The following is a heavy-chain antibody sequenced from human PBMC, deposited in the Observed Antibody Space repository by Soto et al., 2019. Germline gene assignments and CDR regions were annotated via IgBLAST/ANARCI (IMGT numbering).Heavy chain of an antibody. J-gene: IGHJ4*02. CDR1: GFSFRSYS. CDR2: ISANSGYI. V-gene: IGHV3-21*02. Sequence: EVQLVESGGGLVKPGGSLRLSCAASGFSFRSYSMNWIHQAPGKGLEWVSSISANSGYIYYADSVKGRFTISRDNAKNSLFLQMDSLRVEDTAVYYCARVEDAVTTARGELPYWGQGTLVSVSS. D-gene: IGHD4-17*01. CDR3: ARVEDAVTTARGELPY.